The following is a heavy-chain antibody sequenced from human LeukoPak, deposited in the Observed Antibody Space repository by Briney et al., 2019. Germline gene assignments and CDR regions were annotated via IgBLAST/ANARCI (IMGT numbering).Heavy chain of an antibody. CDR2: ISYHGRNK. V-gene: IGHV3-30-3*01. Sequence: GRSLRLSCAASGFTFSSYAMHWVRQAPGKGLEWAAVISYHGRNKYYADSVKGRFTISRDNSKNTLYLQMTSLRSEDTALYYCARVGITGDLVFDYWGQGTLVTVSS. J-gene: IGHJ4*02. CDR3: ARVGITGDLVFDY. CDR1: GFTFSSYA. D-gene: IGHD7-27*01.